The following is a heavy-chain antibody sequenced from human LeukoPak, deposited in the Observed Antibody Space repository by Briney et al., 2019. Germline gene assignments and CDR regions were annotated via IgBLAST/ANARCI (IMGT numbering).Heavy chain of an antibody. CDR3: AREEEGDYSDYFDY. D-gene: IGHD2-15*01. CDR2: IQTSGST. Sequence: SETLSLTCSISGVSIRSYSWSWIRQPSGKGLEWIGRIQTSGSTNYNPSLRSRVTMSVDTSKNQFSLKLSSVTAADTAVYYCAREEEGDYSDYFDYWGQGTLVTVSS. J-gene: IGHJ4*02. V-gene: IGHV4-4*07. CDR1: GVSIRSYS.